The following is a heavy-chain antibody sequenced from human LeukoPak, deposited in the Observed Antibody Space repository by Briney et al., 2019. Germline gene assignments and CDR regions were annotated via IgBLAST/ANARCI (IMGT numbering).Heavy chain of an antibody. CDR1: GFTFSSYG. D-gene: IGHD3-22*01. CDR3: ASGAESYYYDSSGRWAFDI. Sequence: GGSLRLSCAASGFTFSSYGMHWVRQAPGKGLEWVSYISSSGSTIYYADSVKGRFTISRDNAKNSLYLQMNSLRAEDTAVYYCASGAESYYYDSSGRWAFDIWGQGTMVTVSS. J-gene: IGHJ3*02. CDR2: ISSSGSTI. V-gene: IGHV3-48*04.